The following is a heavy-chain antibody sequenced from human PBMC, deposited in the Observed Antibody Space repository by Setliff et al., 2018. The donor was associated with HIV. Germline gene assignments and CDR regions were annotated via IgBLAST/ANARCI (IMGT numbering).Heavy chain of an antibody. Sequence: SVKVSCKASGGTFSNYATNWVRQAPGQGLEWMGGIIPIFGTANYAQRFQGRVTMTADESTSTVYMELNSLSSEDTAMYYCARDAGYSGSSWNYWGQGTLVTVSS. CDR3: ARDAGYSGSSWNY. V-gene: IGHV1-69*13. D-gene: IGHD5-12*01. CDR2: IIPIFGTA. CDR1: GGTFSNYA. J-gene: IGHJ4*02.